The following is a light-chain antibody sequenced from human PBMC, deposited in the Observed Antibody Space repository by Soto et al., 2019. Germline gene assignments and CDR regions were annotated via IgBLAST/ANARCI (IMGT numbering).Light chain of an antibody. CDR3: QQYGSSPRT. CDR2: GAS. J-gene: IGKJ1*01. Sequence: EIVWAQARGTLTLSPGERTSLSCRASQSVTSNSLAWYRQRPGQAPRLLIYGASTRSTGIPDRFSGSGSGTDFPLTLSSLEPEDFAVYFCQQYGSSPRTFGQGTKVDIK. CDR1: QSVTSNS. V-gene: IGKV3-20*01.